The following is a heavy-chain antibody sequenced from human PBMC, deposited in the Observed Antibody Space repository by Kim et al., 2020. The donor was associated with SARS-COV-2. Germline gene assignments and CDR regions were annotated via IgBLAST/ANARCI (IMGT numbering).Heavy chain of an antibody. Sequence: GGSLRLSCAASGFTFSSYWMSWVRQAPGKGLEWVANIKQDGSEKYYVDSVKGRFTISRDNAKNSLYLQMNSLRAEDTAVYYCARDPLTYYYYSCGYYYEYYFGYRGQGTLDTVSS. D-gene: IGHD3-22*01. CDR3: ARDPLTYYYYSCGYYYEYYFGY. CDR1: GFTFSSYW. CDR2: IKQDGSEK. V-gene: IGHV3-7*01. J-gene: IGHJ4*02.